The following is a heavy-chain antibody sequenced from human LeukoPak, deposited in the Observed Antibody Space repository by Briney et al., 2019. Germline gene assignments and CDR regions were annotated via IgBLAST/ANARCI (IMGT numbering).Heavy chain of an antibody. CDR1: GGSISNYY. CDR3: ARTSRHFYTSGSASKSWPDGMDV. V-gene: IGHV4-59*01. CDR2: IYYTGTT. Sequence: SETLSLTCTVSGGSISNYYWTWIRQPPGKGLEWIGCIYYTGTTAYNSSLKSRVTISVDTSENQFSLKLNSVTDADTAIYYCARTSRHFYTSGSASKSWPDGMDVWGPGTTVTVSS. J-gene: IGHJ6*02. D-gene: IGHD3-10*01.